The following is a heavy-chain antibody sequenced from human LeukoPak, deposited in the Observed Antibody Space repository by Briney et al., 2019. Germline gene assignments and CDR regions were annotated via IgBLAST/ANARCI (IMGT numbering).Heavy chain of an antibody. CDR2: ISGSGGST. CDR3: AKVPSSSWYVYYFDY. D-gene: IGHD6-13*01. Sequence: GGSLRLSCAASGFTFSSYAMNWVRQAPGKGLEWVSAISGSGGSTYYADSVKGRFTISRDNSKNTLYLQMNSLRAEDTAVYYCAKVPSSSWYVYYFDYWGQGTLVTVSS. J-gene: IGHJ4*02. V-gene: IGHV3-23*01. CDR1: GFTFSSYA.